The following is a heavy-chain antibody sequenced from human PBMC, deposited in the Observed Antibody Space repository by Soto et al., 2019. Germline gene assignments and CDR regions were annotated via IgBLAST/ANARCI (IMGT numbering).Heavy chain of an antibody. V-gene: IGHV3-64*02. CDR3: ARGRAAYYFDY. CDR1: GFTFGSYP. J-gene: IGHJ4*02. D-gene: IGHD3-10*01. Sequence: GGSLGLACAASGFTFGSYPMHWVRQAPGKGLEHVSSTSGDGRIMYHLGSVKGRFTISRANSKNTLYLQMGSLRTEDMAVYYCARGRAAYYFDYWGQGALVTVSS. CDR2: TSGDGRIM.